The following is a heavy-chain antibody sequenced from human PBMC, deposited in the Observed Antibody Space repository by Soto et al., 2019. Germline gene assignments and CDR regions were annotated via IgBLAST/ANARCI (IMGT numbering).Heavy chain of an antibody. J-gene: IGHJ4*02. D-gene: IGHD3-22*01. V-gene: IGHV5-51*01. CDR2: IYPGDSDT. Sequence: PGESLKISCKGSGYSFTSYWIGWVRQMPGKGLEWMGIIYPGDSDTRYSPSFQGQVTISADKSISTAYLQWSSLKASDTAMYYCARRLSRPVVIASPYYFDYWGQGTLVTVSS. CDR1: GYSFTSYW. CDR3: ARRLSRPVVIASPYYFDY.